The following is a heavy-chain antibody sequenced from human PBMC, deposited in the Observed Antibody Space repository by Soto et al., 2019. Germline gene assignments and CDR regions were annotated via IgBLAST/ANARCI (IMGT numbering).Heavy chain of an antibody. CDR3: AKGGEGYCSGTSCLYHMDA. CDR2: ISDSGST. D-gene: IGHD2-15*01. J-gene: IGHJ6*03. V-gene: IGHV3-23*01. Sequence: PGGSLRLSCAASGFTFSIYAMTGFRQAPGKGLEWVSTISDSGSTYYADSVKGRFTISRDISKNTLYVQMSSLRAEDTAVYYCAKGGEGYCSGTSCLYHMDAWGKGTTVTVSS. CDR1: GFTFSIYA.